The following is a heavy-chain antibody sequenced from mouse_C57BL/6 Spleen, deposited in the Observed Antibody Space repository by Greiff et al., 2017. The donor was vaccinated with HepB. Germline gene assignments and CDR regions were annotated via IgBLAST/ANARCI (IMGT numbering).Heavy chain of an antibody. J-gene: IGHJ4*01. CDR1: GYTFTSYW. D-gene: IGHD1-1*01. CDR2: IDPSDSYT. Sequence: VQLQQSGAELVKPGASVKLSCKASGYTFTSYWMQWVKQRPGQGLEWIGEIDPSDSYTNYNQKFKGKATLTVDTSSSTAYMQLSSLTSEDSAVYYCARSGYGSSYGYAMDYWGQGTSVTVSS. V-gene: IGHV1-50*01. CDR3: ARSGYGSSYGYAMDY.